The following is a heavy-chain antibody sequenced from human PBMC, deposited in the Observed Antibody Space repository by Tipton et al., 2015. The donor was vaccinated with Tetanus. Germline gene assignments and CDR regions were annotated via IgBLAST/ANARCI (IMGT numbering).Heavy chain of an antibody. Sequence: TLSLTCAVSGGSISSSNWWSWVRQPPGKGLEWIGEIYHSGSTNYNPSLKSRVTISVDTSKNQFSLKLSSVTAADTAVYYCALGTWYYDYVWGSYRYIDYWGQGTLVTVSS. CDR1: GGSISSSNW. CDR3: ALGTWYYDYVWGSYRYIDY. J-gene: IGHJ4*02. CDR2: IYHSGST. D-gene: IGHD3-16*02. V-gene: IGHV4-4*02.